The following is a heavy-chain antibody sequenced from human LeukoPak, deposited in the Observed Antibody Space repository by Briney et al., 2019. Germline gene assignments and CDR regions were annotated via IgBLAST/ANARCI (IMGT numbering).Heavy chain of an antibody. J-gene: IGHJ5*02. D-gene: IGHD3-3*01. V-gene: IGHV4-59*01. CDR3: AREMYYDFWSGYYSWGWFDP. Sequence: SETLSLTCTVSGGSISSYYWSWIRQPPGKGLEWIGYIYYSGSTNYNPAPKSRVTISVDTSKNQFSLKLSSVTAADTAVYYCAREMYYDFWSGYYSWGWFDPWGQGTLVTVSS. CDR2: IYYSGST. CDR1: GGSISSYY.